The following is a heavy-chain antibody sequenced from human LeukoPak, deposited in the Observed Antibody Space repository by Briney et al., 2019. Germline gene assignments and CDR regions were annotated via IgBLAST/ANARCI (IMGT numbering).Heavy chain of an antibody. J-gene: IGHJ4*02. V-gene: IGHV4-61*02. CDR3: ASTRYYDSSGYYLGEDY. Sequence: SETLSLTCTVSGGSISSGSYYWSWIRQPAGEGLEWIWRIYTSGSTNYNPSLKSRVTISVDTSKNQFSLKLSSVTAADTAVYYCASTRYYDSSGYYLGEDYWGQGTLVTVSS. CDR2: IYTSGST. CDR1: GGSISSGSYY. D-gene: IGHD3-22*01.